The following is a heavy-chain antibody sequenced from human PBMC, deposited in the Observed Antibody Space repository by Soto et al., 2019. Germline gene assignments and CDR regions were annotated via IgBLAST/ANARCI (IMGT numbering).Heavy chain of an antibody. CDR3: AKDQGSGWHFDY. J-gene: IGHJ4*02. CDR2: ISGRGAST. Sequence: GGSLRLSCAASGFTFSSYAMSWVRQAPGKGLEWVSAISGRGASTYYADSVKGRFTNSRDTSKNTLYLQMDSLRADDTAVYYCAKDQGSGWHFDYWGQGTLVTVSS. CDR1: GFTFSSYA. V-gene: IGHV3-23*01. D-gene: IGHD6-19*01.